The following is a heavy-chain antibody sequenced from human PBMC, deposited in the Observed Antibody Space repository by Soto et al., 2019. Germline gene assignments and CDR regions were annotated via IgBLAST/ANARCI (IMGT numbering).Heavy chain of an antibody. Sequence: QVQLQQWGAGLLRPSETLSLTCAFYGGSFDDFYWSWVRQSPGKGLEWVGGISHDGGTNYSPSLASRVSISVDTSKSQFSLHLRSVTAADTGLYYCARGQLVWYGDLTPYHRDMDVWGQGTTVTVSS. D-gene: IGHD3-10*01. V-gene: IGHV4-34*02. CDR2: ISHDGGT. CDR1: GGSFDDFY. CDR3: ARGQLVWYGDLTPYHRDMDV. J-gene: IGHJ6*02.